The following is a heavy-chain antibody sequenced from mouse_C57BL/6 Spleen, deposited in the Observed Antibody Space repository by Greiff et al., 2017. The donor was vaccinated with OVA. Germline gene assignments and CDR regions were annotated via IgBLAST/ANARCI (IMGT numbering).Heavy chain of an antibody. Sequence: QVQLKESGAELVKPGASVKISCKASGYAFSSYWMNWVKQRPGKGLEWIGQICPGDGDTNYNGKFKGKATLTADKSSSTAYMQLSSLTSEDSAVYFCARSPHYGSSPYYAMDYWGQGTSVTVSS. CDR1: GYAFSSYW. D-gene: IGHD1-1*01. V-gene: IGHV1-80*01. J-gene: IGHJ4*01. CDR3: ARSPHYGSSPYYAMDY. CDR2: ICPGDGDT.